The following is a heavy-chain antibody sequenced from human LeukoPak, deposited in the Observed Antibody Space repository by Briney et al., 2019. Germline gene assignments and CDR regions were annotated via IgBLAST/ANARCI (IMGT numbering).Heavy chain of an antibody. J-gene: IGHJ6*03. CDR2: IYYSGST. CDR1: GGSISSYY. Sequence: PSETLSLTCTVSGGSISSYYWSWIRQPPGKGLEWIGYIYYSGSTNYKPSLKSRVTISVDTSKNQFSLKLSSVTAADTAVYYCARGMRTVFYYYMDVWGKGTTVTVSS. V-gene: IGHV4-59*12. D-gene: IGHD3-16*01. CDR3: ARGMRTVFYYYMDV.